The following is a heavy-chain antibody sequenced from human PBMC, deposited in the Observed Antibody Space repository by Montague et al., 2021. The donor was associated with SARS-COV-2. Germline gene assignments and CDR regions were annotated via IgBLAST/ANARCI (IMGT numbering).Heavy chain of an antibody. CDR1: GGSITSGGYH. CDR2: INYDGNT. CDR3: ARGPRVRLRSPFDS. V-gene: IGHV4-31*03. J-gene: IGHJ4*02. Sequence: TLSLTCSVSGGSITSGGYHWSWIRQPPGKGLEWIGYINYDGNTYYTPSLRSRVVISIDTSKNQFSLRLNSATAADTALYYCARGPRVRLRSPFDSWGLGTLVTVSS.